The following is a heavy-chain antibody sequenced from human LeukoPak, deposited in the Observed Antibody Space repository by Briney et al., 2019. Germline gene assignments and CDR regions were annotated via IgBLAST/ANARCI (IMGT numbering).Heavy chain of an antibody. CDR3: ARRWVYDKRAFDA. CDR1: GGSISGTYY. Sequence: SETLSLTCTVSGGSISGTYYWSWIRQPPGTGLEWIGYIYYTGTTDSNPSLKGRVTISLDTSKNQFSLNLSSVTAADTAVYYCARRWVYDKRAFDAWGQGTMVTVSS. J-gene: IGHJ3*01. V-gene: IGHV4-59*08. CDR2: IYYTGTT. D-gene: IGHD3-16*01.